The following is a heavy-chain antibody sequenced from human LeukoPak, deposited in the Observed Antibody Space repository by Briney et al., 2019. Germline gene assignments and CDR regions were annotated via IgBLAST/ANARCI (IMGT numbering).Heavy chain of an antibody. Sequence: ASVKVSCKASGNSFTNYHIHWVRQAPGQGLEWMGLINPSGNSPDYAQKFQGRVTLTRDTSTSTVYMELSSLRSEDTAVYYCARKSGWYYYFDYWGQGTLVTVSS. CDR3: ARKSGWYYYFDY. CDR1: GNSFTNYH. CDR2: INPSGNSP. J-gene: IGHJ4*02. V-gene: IGHV1-46*01. D-gene: IGHD6-19*01.